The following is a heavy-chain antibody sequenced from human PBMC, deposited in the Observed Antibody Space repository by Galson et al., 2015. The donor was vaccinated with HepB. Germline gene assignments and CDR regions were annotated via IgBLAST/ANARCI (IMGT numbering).Heavy chain of an antibody. CDR3: ASLRGTDPLGFDY. Sequence: QSGAEVKKPGESLKISCKGPGYNFATHWIGWVRQMPGKGLEWVGIIYPAYSDARYSPSFQGQVTISADKSISTAYLQWSSLKALDTAMYYCASLRGTDPLGFDYWGQGTLVTVSS. CDR1: GYNFATHW. J-gene: IGHJ4*02. CDR2: IYPAYSDA. D-gene: IGHD3-16*01. V-gene: IGHV5-51*01.